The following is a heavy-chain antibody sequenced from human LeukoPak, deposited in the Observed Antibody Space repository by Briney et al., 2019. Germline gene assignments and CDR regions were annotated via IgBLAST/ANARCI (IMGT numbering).Heavy chain of an antibody. V-gene: IGHV3-23*01. CDR3: AKEQNSKGYFDY. Sequence: GGSLRLSCAASGFTFSSYAMSWVRQAPGKGLEWVSAISGSDGSTYYTDSVKGRFTISRDNSKSTLYPQMNSLRAEDTAVYYCAKEQNSKGYFDYRGQGTLVTVSS. CDR2: ISGSDGST. J-gene: IGHJ4*02. CDR1: GFTFSSYA. D-gene: IGHD4-23*01.